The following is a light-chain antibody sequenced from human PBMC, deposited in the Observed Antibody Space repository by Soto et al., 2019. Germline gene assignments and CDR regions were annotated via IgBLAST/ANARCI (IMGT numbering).Light chain of an antibody. Sequence: EIVLTQSPGLLSLSPGERATLSCRASQSVSSSYLAWYQQKPGQAPRLLIYGASSRATGIPDRFSGSGSGTDFTLTISRLEPEDFAVYYCQQYGDSPRTFGLGTKVDIK. CDR1: QSVSSSY. J-gene: IGKJ1*01. CDR2: GAS. V-gene: IGKV3-20*01. CDR3: QQYGDSPRT.